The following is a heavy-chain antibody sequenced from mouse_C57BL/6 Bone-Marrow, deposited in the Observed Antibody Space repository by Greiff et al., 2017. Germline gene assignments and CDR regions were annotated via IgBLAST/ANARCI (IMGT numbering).Heavy chain of an antibody. CDR3: ARNDYDPDD. Sequence: QVQLQQPGAELVKPGASVKMSCKASGYTFTSYWITWVKQRPGQGLEWSGDIYPGSGSTNYNEKCKSKATLTVDTSSSTAYMQLGSLTYEDSEVSYCARNDYDPDDWGQGTTLTVSS. CDR1: GYTFTSYW. D-gene: IGHD2-4*01. CDR2: IYPGSGST. J-gene: IGHJ2*01. V-gene: IGHV1-55*01.